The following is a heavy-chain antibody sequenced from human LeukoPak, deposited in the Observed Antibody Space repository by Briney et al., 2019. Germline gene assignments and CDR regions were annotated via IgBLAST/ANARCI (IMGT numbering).Heavy chain of an antibody. CDR2: IYYSGST. D-gene: IGHD3-10*01. V-gene: IGHV4-59*01. Sequence: PSETLSLTCTVSGGSISSYYWSWIRQPPGKGLEWIGYIYYSGSTNYNPSLKSRVTISVDTSKNQFSLKLSSVTAADTAVYYCARDRSYYNSGSYGGVFESWGQGTLVTVSS. J-gene: IGHJ4*02. CDR3: ARDRSYYNSGSYGGVFES. CDR1: GGSISSYY.